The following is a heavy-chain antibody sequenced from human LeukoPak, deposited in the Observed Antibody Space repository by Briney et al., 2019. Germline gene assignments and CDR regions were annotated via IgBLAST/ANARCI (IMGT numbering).Heavy chain of an antibody. CDR3: ATPARRGSGWYLDY. Sequence: ASVKVSCKASGYTFTGYYMHWVRQAPGQGLEWMGWINPNTADTNYAQKFQGRVTMTRDTSISTAYMELSRLRSDDTAVYYCATPARRGSGWYLDYWGQGTLVTVSS. J-gene: IGHJ4*02. V-gene: IGHV1-2*02. CDR2: INPNTADT. D-gene: IGHD6-19*01. CDR1: GYTFTGYY.